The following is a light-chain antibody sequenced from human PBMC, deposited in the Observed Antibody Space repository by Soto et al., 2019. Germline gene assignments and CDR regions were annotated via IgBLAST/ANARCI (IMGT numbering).Light chain of an antibody. CDR3: SSNTRRSTLV. CDR1: SSDVGGYNY. CDR2: DVS. Sequence: QSVLTQPASVSGSPGQSITISCTGTSSDVGGYNYVSWYQQHPGKAPKLMIYDVSNRPSGVSNRFSGSKSGNTASLTISGLQAEDEADHYCSSNTRRSTLVFGRRTQLTVL. V-gene: IGLV2-14*01. J-gene: IGLJ2*01.